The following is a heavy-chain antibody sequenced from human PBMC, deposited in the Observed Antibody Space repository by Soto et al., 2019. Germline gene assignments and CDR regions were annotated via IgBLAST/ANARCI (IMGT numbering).Heavy chain of an antibody. CDR3: ARGSLTARDAFDI. CDR1: GFTFSNYS. Sequence: EVQLVESGGGRVKPGGSLRLSCAASGFTFSNYSMNWVRQAPGKGLEWVSFISSSSRHIYYADSVKGRFTISRDNAKNSLYLQMNSLRAEDTAVYYCARGSLTARDAFDIWGQETMVTVSS. D-gene: IGHD2-21*02. V-gene: IGHV3-21*01. J-gene: IGHJ3*02. CDR2: ISSSSRHI.